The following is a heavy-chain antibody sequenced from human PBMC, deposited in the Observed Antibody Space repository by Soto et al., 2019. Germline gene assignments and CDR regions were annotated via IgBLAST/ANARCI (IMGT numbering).Heavy chain of an antibody. D-gene: IGHD2-15*01. CDR3: ARDYYTRLGHCSGGGCPLDY. J-gene: IGHJ4*02. CDR1: GFTFSTYW. Sequence: EVQLVESGGGLVQPGGSLRLSCAASGFTFSTYWMHWVRQAPGKGLVWVSRINSDGSSTNYADSVKGRFTISRDNAENTLYREINNLRAEDTAVYYCARDYYTRLGHCSGGGCPLDYWGQGTLVTVSS. CDR2: INSDGSST. V-gene: IGHV3-74*01.